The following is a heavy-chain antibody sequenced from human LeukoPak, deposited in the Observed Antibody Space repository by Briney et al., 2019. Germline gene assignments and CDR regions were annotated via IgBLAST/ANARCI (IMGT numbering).Heavy chain of an antibody. Sequence: PSETLSLTCTVSGGSISSYYWSWIRQPPGKGLEWIGYIYYSGSTNYNPSLKSRVTMFVDMSKNQFSLRLSSVTAADTAVYYCARHRAYSSSSPFDYWGQGTLVTVSS. V-gene: IGHV4-59*08. CDR2: IYYSGST. D-gene: IGHD6-6*01. CDR3: ARHRAYSSSSPFDY. J-gene: IGHJ4*02. CDR1: GGSISSYY.